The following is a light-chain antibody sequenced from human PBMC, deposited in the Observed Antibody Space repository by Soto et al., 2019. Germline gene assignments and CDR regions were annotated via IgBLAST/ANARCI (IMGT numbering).Light chain of an antibody. Sequence: EIVMTQSPATLSVSPGERATPSCRASQGIGSTLALYQQKPGQAPRLLIYGASSRATGIPDRFSGSGSGTDFTLTISSLQSEDFAVYYCQQYHNWPPITFGQGTRLEI. CDR2: GAS. CDR1: QGIGST. J-gene: IGKJ5*01. V-gene: IGKV3D-15*01. CDR3: QQYHNWPPIT.